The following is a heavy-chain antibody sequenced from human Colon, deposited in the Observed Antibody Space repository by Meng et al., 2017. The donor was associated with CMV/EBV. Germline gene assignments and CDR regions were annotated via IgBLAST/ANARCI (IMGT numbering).Heavy chain of an antibody. V-gene: IGHV4-39*07. CDR1: GGSISSSSYF. J-gene: IGHJ3*02. CDR3: ARDRHSEVVIALRGTFDI. Sequence: GSLRLSCTVSGGSISSSSYFWGWIRQPPGKGLEWIGTIYYSGFTYYNPSLLSRVTVSIDRSKNQFSLRLSSVTAADTAVYYCARDRHSEVVIALRGTFDIWGQGTKVTVSS. D-gene: IGHD2-21*01. CDR2: IYYSGFT.